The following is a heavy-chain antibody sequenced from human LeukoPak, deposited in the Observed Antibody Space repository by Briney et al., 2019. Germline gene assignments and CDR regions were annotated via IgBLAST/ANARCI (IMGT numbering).Heavy chain of an antibody. V-gene: IGHV1-18*04. CDR1: GYTFTNYG. CDR2: ISAYNGNT. J-gene: IGHJ4*02. CDR3: ARDRGRELAWTFVDY. Sequence: ASVKVSCKASGYTFTNYGISWVRQAPGQGLEWMGWISAYNGNTNYAQKVQGRVTMTADTSTSTAYMELRSLRSDDTAVYYCARDRGRELAWTFVDYWGQGTLVTVSS. D-gene: IGHD5-24*01.